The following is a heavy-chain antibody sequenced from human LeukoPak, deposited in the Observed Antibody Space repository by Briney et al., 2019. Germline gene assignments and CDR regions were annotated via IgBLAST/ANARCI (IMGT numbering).Heavy chain of an antibody. V-gene: IGHV4-59*01. CDR1: GGSISSYY. CDR3: ARADLLWHPIDY. J-gene: IGHJ4*02. D-gene: IGHD3-10*01. Sequence: SETLSLTCTVSGGSISSYYWSWIRQPPGKGLEWIGYIYYRGSTNYNPSLKSRVTISVDTSKNQFSLKLSSVTAADTAVYYCARADLLWHPIDYWGQGTLVTVSS. CDR2: IYYRGST.